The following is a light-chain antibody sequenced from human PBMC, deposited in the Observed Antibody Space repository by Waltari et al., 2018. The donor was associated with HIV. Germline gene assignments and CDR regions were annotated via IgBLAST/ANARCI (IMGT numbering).Light chain of an antibody. CDR3: SSYTSSSTVV. CDR1: NSDDGGYNY. J-gene: IGLJ2*01. CDR2: DVS. Sequence: QSALTQPASVSGSPGQSSNLSCTGTNSDDGGYNYVSWYQQYPGKAPKLMIYDVSNRPSGVSNRFSASKSGNTASLTISGLQAEDEADYYCSSYTSSSTVVFGGGTKLTVL. V-gene: IGLV2-14*01.